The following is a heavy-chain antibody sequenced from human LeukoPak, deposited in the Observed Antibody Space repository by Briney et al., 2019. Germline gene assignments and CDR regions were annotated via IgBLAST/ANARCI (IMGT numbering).Heavy chain of an antibody. V-gene: IGHV1-69*13. D-gene: IGHD2-15*01. CDR2: IIPIFGTA. CDR3: ASFTVYCSGGSCCPQDYYYYGMDV. CDR1: GGTFSSYA. Sequence: SVKVSCKASGGTFSSYAISWVRQAPGQGPEWMGGIIPIFGTANYAQKFQGRVTITADESTSTAYMELSSLRSEDTAVYYCASFTVYCSGGSCCPQDYYYYGMDVWGKGTTVTVSS. J-gene: IGHJ6*04.